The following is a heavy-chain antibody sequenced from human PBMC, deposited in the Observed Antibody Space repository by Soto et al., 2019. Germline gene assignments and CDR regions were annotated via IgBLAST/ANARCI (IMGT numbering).Heavy chain of an antibody. CDR2: ISAYNGNT. Sequence: GASVKVSCKASGYTFTSHGISWVRQAPGQGLEWMGWISAYNGNTNYAQKLQGRVTMTTDTSTSTAYMELRSLRSDDTAVYYCARGGIVVVPAATALHYYYGMDVWGQGTTVTVSS. CDR1: GYTFTSHG. J-gene: IGHJ6*02. D-gene: IGHD2-2*01. V-gene: IGHV1-18*04. CDR3: ARGGIVVVPAATALHYYYGMDV.